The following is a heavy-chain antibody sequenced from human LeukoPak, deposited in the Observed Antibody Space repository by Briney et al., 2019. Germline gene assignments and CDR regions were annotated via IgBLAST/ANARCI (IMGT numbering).Heavy chain of an antibody. D-gene: IGHD3-9*01. J-gene: IGHJ5*02. CDR2: INHSGST. CDR1: GGSFSGYY. CDR3: ARLVLKSRLFDP. Sequence: SETLSLTCAVYGGSFSGYYWSWIRQPPGKGLEWIGEINHSGSTNYNPSLKSRVTISVDTSKNQFSLKLSSVTAADTAVYYCARLVLKSRLFDPWGQGNLVTVSS. V-gene: IGHV4-34*01.